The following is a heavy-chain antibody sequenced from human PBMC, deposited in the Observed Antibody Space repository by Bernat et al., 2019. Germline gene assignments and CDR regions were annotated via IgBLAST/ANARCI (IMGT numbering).Heavy chain of an antibody. CDR1: GFTFSSYA. D-gene: IGHD4-17*01. V-gene: IGHV3-21*01. Sequence: EVQLLESGGGLVQPGGSLRLSCAASGFTFSSYAMSWVRQAPGKGLEWVSAISSSSSYIYYADSVKGRFTISRDNAKNSLYLQMNSLRAEDTAVYYCARGANYGWFDPWGQGTLVTVSS. CDR3: ARGANYGWFDP. J-gene: IGHJ5*02. CDR2: ISSSSSYI.